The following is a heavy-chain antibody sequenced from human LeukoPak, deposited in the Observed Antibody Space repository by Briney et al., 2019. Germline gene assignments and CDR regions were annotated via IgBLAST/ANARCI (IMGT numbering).Heavy chain of an antibody. V-gene: IGHV1-8*01. CDR3: ARGWPAYSSSWYPDDLSDAFDI. CDR2: MNPNSGNT. Sequence: ASVKVSCKXSGYTFTSYDINWVRQATGQGLEWMGWMNPNSGNTGYSQEFQGRVTMTRNTSISTAYMELSSLRSEDTAVYYCARGWPAYSSSWYPDDLSDAFDIWGQGTMVTVSS. D-gene: IGHD6-13*01. CDR1: GYTFTSYD. J-gene: IGHJ3*02.